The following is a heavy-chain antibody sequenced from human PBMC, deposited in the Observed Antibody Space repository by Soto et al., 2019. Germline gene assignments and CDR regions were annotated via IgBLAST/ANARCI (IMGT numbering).Heavy chain of an antibody. CDR3: AKDLYDSSGYPLDYYGMDV. J-gene: IGHJ6*02. CDR1: GFTFSSYG. D-gene: IGHD3-22*01. V-gene: IGHV3-30*18. CDR2: ISYDGSNK. Sequence: GGSLRLSCAASGFTFSSYGMHWVRQAPGKGLEWVAVISYDGSNKYYADSVKGRFTISRDNSKNTLYLQMNSLRAEDTAVYYCAKDLYDSSGYPLDYYGMDVWGQGTTVTVSS.